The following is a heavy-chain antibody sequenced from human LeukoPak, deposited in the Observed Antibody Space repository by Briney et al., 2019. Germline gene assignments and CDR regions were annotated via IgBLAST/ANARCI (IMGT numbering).Heavy chain of an antibody. CDR3: ARRGAVADFNSWD. V-gene: IGHV5-51*01. CDR2: IYPGDSDT. Sequence: GESLKISCKGSGYSFTTYWIGWVRQMPGKGLEWMGIIYPGDSDTSYSPSFQGQVTISADKSISTAYLQWSSLKASDTAMYYCARRGAVADFNSWDWGQGTLVTVSS. J-gene: IGHJ4*02. CDR1: GYSFTTYW. D-gene: IGHD6-19*01.